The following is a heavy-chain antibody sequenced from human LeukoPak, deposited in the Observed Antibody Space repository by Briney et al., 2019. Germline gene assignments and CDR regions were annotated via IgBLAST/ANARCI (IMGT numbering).Heavy chain of an antibody. CDR1: GYTFTSYY. D-gene: IGHD3-22*01. CDR3: ARGSINYNSGGYYDNPPLDY. V-gene: IGHV1-46*01. Sequence: ASVKVSCKASGYTFTSYYMNWVRQAPGQGLEWMGMINPSGGSTSYAQKFQGRDTMTRDTSTSTVYMELSSLRSEDTAVYYCARGSINYNSGGYYDNPPLDYWGQGTLITVSS. CDR2: INPSGGST. J-gene: IGHJ4*02.